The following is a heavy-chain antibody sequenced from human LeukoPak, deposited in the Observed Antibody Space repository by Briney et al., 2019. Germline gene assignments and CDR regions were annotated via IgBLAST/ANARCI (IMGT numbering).Heavy chain of an antibody. CDR2: ISYDGSNK. CDR1: GFTFSSYA. V-gene: IGHV3-30*04. Sequence: GGSLRLSCAASGFTFSSYAMHWVRQAPGKGLEWVAVISYDGSNKYYADSVKGRFTISRDNSKNTLYLQMNSLRAEDTAVYYCAAQFKKGHWGQGTLDTVSS. J-gene: IGHJ4*02. CDR3: AAQFKKGH.